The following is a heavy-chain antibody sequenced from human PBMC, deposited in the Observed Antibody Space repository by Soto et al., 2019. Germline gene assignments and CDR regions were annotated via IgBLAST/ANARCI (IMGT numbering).Heavy chain of an antibody. CDR3: ATLPNVDGGVGGRYFDL. CDR2: IRNKVNSYAT. J-gene: IGHJ2*01. D-gene: IGHD4-17*01. V-gene: IGHV3-73*01. Sequence: GGSLRLSCEASGFTFSVSAVHRVRQASGKGLEWIGRIRNKVNSYATVYPASVRGRFRLSRDGSKNTAYLQMNSLRTDDTAVYYCATLPNVDGGVGGRYFDLWGRGTLVTVSS. CDR1: GFTFSVSA.